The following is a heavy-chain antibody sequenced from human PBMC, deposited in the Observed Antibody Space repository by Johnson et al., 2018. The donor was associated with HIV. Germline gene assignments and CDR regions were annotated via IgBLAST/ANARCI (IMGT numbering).Heavy chain of an antibody. D-gene: IGHD6-19*01. CDR3: ARDQSNGWNRGAFDI. CDR2: IGTAGDT. J-gene: IGHJ3*02. CDR1: GFTFSNYA. Sequence: MQLVESGGGLVQPGGSLRLSCAASGFTFSNYAMTWVRQSPGKGLEWVSAIGTAGDTYYPGSVKGRFTISRDSSKNTLYLHMNSLRAEDTAVYYCARDQSNGWNRGAFDIWGQGTVVTVSS. V-gene: IGHV3-13*01.